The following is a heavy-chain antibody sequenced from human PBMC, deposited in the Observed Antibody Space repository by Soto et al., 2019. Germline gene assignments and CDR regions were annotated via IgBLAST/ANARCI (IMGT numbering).Heavy chain of an antibody. J-gene: IGHJ4*02. V-gene: IGHV1-69*13. Sequence: ASVKVSCKASGGTFSSYATSWVRQAPGQGLEWMGGIIPIFGTANYAQKFQGRVTITADESTSTAYMELSSLRSEDAAVYYCASFTYDSSGYYYPVGYWGQVSLVTVCS. CDR2: IIPIFGTA. CDR1: GGTFSSYA. CDR3: ASFTYDSSGYYYPVGY. D-gene: IGHD3-22*01.